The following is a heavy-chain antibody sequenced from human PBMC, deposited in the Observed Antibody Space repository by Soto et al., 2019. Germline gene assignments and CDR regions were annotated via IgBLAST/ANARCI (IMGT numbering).Heavy chain of an antibody. CDR3: AISRLELLFWSDP. CDR1: GGSISSSSYY. D-gene: IGHD1-7*01. J-gene: IGHJ5*02. CDR2: IYYSGST. V-gene: IGHV4-39*01. Sequence: SETLSLTCTVSGGSISSSSYYWGWIRQPPGKGLEWIGSIYYSGSTYYNPSLKSRVTISVDTSKNQFSLKLSSVTAADTAVYYCAISRLELLFWSDPWGQGTLVTVSS.